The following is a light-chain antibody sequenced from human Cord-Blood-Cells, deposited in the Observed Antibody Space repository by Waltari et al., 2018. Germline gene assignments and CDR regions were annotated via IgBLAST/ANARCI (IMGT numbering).Light chain of an antibody. CDR1: QSVSSSY. J-gene: IGKJ5*01. CDR3: QQYGSSPPIT. V-gene: IGKV3-20*01. CDR2: GAS. Sequence: EIVLTQSPGTLSLSPEERVTLSCSASQSVSSSYLSWYQQKPGQAPRLLIYGASSRATGIPDRFSGSGSGTDFTLTISRLEPEDFSVYYCQQYGSSPPITFGQGTRLEIK.